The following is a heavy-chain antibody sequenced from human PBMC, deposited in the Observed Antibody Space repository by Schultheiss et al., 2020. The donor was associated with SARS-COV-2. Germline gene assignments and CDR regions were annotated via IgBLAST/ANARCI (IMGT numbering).Heavy chain of an antibody. V-gene: IGHV3-21*01. CDR2: ISSSSSYI. CDR1: GFTFSSYS. CDR3: ARTRFDYYYDDNSGYIDY. J-gene: IGHJ4*02. Sequence: GGSLRLSCAASGFTFSSYSMNWVRQAPGKGLEWVSSISSSSSYIYYADSVKGRFTISRDNAKNSLYLQMNSLRAEDTAVYYCARTRFDYYYDDNSGYIDYWGQGTLVTVSS. D-gene: IGHD3-22*01.